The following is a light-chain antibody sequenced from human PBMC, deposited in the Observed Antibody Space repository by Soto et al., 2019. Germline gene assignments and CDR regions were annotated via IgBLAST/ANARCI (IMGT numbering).Light chain of an antibody. Sequence: EVVLTQSPAALSVSPGESVTLSCRASESVRTSLAWYQQKPGRSPSLLMYGASNRATGLPARFSGRGSGTEFTLTISSLQPEDFAIYYCQQYSDWPRTFGQGTKLEFK. CDR1: ESVRTS. V-gene: IGKV3-15*01. CDR2: GAS. J-gene: IGKJ1*01. CDR3: QQYSDWPRT.